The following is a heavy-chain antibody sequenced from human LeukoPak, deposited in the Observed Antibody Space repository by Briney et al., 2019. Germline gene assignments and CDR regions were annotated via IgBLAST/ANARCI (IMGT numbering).Heavy chain of an antibody. D-gene: IGHD3-22*01. V-gene: IGHV3-9*01. Sequence: GGSLRLSCAASGFSFGDYAMHWVRQAPGKGLEWVSGIIWNSGTIGYADSVKGRFTISRDNAKNSLYLQMNSLRPEDTALYYCVKARDTGGYYYRGDFDYWGQGTLVTVSS. J-gene: IGHJ4*02. CDR3: VKARDTGGYYYRGDFDY. CDR1: GFSFGDYA. CDR2: IIWNSGTI.